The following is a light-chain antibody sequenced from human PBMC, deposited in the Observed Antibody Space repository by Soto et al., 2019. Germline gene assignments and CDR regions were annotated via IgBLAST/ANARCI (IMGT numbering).Light chain of an antibody. CDR2: EVT. Sequence: QSVLTRPASVSGSPAQSITISCTGTSDDVGGYNYVSWYQQHSGKAPKLIIYEVTNRPSGVSNRFSGSKSGNTASLTISGLQADDEADYHCSSYTSHYTRVFGTGTKLTVL. J-gene: IGLJ1*01. V-gene: IGLV2-14*03. CDR3: SSYTSHYTRV. CDR1: SDDVGGYNY.